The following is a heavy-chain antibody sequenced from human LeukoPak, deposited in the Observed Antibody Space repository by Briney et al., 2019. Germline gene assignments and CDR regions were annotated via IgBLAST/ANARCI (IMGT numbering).Heavy chain of an antibody. CDR1: GFTFSSYA. Sequence: QTGGSLRLSCAASGFTFSSYAMNWVRQAPGKGLEWVSVISASGGSTHYADSVKGRFTISRDNSRNTLYLQMNSLRAEDTALYHCAIDRGPATPATGGWFDPWGQGTLVTVSS. D-gene: IGHD2-15*01. V-gene: IGHV3-23*01. CDR3: AIDRGPATPATGGWFDP. J-gene: IGHJ5*02. CDR2: ISASGGST.